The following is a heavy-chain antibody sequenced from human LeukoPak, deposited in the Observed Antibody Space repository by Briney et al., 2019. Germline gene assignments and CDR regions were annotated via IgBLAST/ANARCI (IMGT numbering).Heavy chain of an antibody. CDR2: IYHSGST. V-gene: IGHV4-38-2*02. D-gene: IGHD6-6*01. J-gene: IGHJ4*02. CDR3: ARGPRYSSSSDPRYFDY. Sequence: KPSETLSLTCTVSGYSISSGYYWGWIRQPPGKGLEWIGSIYHSGSTYYNPSLKSRVTISVDTSKNQFSLKLSSVTAADTAVYYCARGPRYSSSSDPRYFDYWGQGTLVTVSS. CDR1: GYSISSGYY.